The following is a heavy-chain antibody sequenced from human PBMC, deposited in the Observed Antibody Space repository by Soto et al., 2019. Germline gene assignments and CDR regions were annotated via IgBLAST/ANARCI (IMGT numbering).Heavy chain of an antibody. J-gene: IGHJ4*02. CDR1: GFTFSTYA. V-gene: IGHV3-23*01. Sequence: GGSLRLSCAASGFTFSTYALSWVRQAPGKGPEWVSAISANGQGIYYADSVRGRFTISRDNSKNTIFLHMDSLRAEDTAVYYCAKDRNYPRDQFHYWGQGTLVT. CDR3: AKDRNYPRDQFHY. D-gene: IGHD1-7*01. CDR2: ISANGQGI.